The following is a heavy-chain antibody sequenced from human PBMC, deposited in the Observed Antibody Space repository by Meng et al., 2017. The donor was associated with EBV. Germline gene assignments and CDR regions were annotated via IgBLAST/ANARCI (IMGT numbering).Heavy chain of an antibody. V-gene: IGHV3-11*01. CDR3: ARRVVTGGFFDY. D-gene: IGHD2-21*02. CDR1: GFPFSDYY. J-gene: IGHJ4*02. CDR2: ISSSGSTI. Sequence: QVALGESGGGLVKPGGALGLSCAASGFPFSDYYMSWIRQAPGKGLEWVSYISSSGSTIYYADSVKGRFTISRDNAKNSLYLQMNSLRAEDTAVYYCARRVVTGGFFDYWGQGTLVTVSS.